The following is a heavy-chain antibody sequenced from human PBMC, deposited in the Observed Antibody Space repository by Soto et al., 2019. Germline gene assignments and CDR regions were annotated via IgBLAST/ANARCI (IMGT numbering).Heavy chain of an antibody. CDR1: GFTVSSNY. CDR2: ICSGGST. J-gene: IGHJ2*01. Sequence: GGSLRLSCAASGFTVSSNYMSWVRQAPGGGLEWVSVICSGGSTHYADSVKGRFTVSRDNSKNTLYLQMNSLRAEDTAVYNCAKEPVGPDWYFDLWGRGTLVTVSS. V-gene: IGHV3-53*01. CDR3: AKEPVGPDWYFDL.